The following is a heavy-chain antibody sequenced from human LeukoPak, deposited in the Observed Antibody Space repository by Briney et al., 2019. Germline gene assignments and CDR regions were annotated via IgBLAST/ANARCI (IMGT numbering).Heavy chain of an antibody. CDR2: IYYSGST. Sequence: SETLSLTCTVSGGSISSSSYYWGWIRQPPGKGLEWIGSIYYSGSTYYNPSLKSRVTISVDTSKNQFSLKLSSVTAADTVVYYCARRPVVPAAIVYMDVWGKGTTVTVSS. CDR1: GGSISSSSYY. J-gene: IGHJ6*03. V-gene: IGHV4-39*01. CDR3: ARRPVVPAAIVYMDV. D-gene: IGHD2-2*01.